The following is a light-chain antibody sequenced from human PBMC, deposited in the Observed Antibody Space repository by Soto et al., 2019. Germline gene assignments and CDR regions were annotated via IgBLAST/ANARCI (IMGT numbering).Light chain of an antibody. Sequence: EIVMTQSPATLSVSPGERGNLSCRASQSVSSSLAWYQHKPGQAPRLLIYGASTRATGIPARFSGSGSGTEFTLTISSLQCEDFAVYYCQQYNNWPRTFGQGTKVEVK. CDR3: QQYNNWPRT. CDR1: QSVSSS. J-gene: IGKJ1*01. V-gene: IGKV3-15*01. CDR2: GAS.